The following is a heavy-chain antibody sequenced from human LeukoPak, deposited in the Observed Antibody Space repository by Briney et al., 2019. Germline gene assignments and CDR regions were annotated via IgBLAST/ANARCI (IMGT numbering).Heavy chain of an antibody. D-gene: IGHD3-22*01. J-gene: IGHJ4*02. Sequence: SDTLSLTCAVYGGSFSGYYLSWMRQPPGKGLEWIGEINHSGSTNYNPSLKSRVTISVDTSKNQFSLKLSSVTAADTAVYYCARGSYDSSGYYYLIRQHFDYWGQGTLVTVSS. CDR3: ARGSYDSSGYYYLIRQHFDY. V-gene: IGHV4-34*01. CDR1: GGSFSGYY. CDR2: INHSGST.